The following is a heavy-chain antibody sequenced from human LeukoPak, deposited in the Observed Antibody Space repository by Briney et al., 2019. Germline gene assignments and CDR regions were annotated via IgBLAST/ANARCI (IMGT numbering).Heavy chain of an antibody. J-gene: IGHJ4*02. Sequence: SVKVSCKASGGTFSSYAISWVRQAPGQGLEWMGGIIPIFGTANYAQKFQGRVTITADESTSTAYMELSSLRSEDTAVYYCARDGPHYDSSGYSDYWGQGTVVTVSS. CDR3: ARDGPHYDSSGYSDY. CDR2: IIPIFGTA. V-gene: IGHV1-69*13. D-gene: IGHD3-22*01. CDR1: GGTFSSYA.